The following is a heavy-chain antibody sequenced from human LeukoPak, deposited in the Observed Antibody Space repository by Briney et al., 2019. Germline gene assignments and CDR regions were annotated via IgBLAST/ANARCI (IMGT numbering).Heavy chain of an antibody. Sequence: GRSLRLSCAASGLTFSSYAMHGVRQAPGKGLVWVAVIWYDGSNKYYADSVKGRYTISRHNSKNTLYLQMNSLRAEDTAVYYWSGGGETSWASDYCGTPLEYWGQGTLVTVSS. D-gene: IGHD4-23*01. CDR1: GLTFSSYA. CDR3: SGGGETSWASDYCGTPLEY. V-gene: IGHV3-30*14. J-gene: IGHJ4*02. CDR2: IWYDGSNK.